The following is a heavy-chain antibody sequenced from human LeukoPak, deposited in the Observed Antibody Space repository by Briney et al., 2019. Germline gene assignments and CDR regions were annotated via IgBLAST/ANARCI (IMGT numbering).Heavy chain of an antibody. CDR3: ARVPCGGDCYYYFDY. CDR1: GFTFGDYY. CDR2: ISSSGSTI. Sequence: PGGTLRLSCAASGFTFGDYYFSWIRQAPAQGLERVSYISSSGSTIYYADSVKGRFTISRDNAKNSLYLQMNSLRAEDTAVYYCARVPCGGDCYYYFDYWGQGTLVTVSS. J-gene: IGHJ4*02. V-gene: IGHV3-11*01. D-gene: IGHD2-21*02.